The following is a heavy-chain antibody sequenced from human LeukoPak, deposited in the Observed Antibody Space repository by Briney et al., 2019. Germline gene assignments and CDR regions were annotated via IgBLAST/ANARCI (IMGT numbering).Heavy chain of an antibody. D-gene: IGHD3-10*01. J-gene: IGHJ4*02. Sequence: KPSETLSLTCTVSGGSISSSSYYWGWIRQPPGRGLEWIVSIYYSGSTYYNPSLKSRVTISVDTSKNQFSLKLSSVTAADTAVYYCARHGVMVRGVIASFDYWGQGTLVTVSS. V-gene: IGHV4-39*01. CDR3: ARHGVMVRGVIASFDY. CDR1: GGSISSSSYY. CDR2: IYYSGST.